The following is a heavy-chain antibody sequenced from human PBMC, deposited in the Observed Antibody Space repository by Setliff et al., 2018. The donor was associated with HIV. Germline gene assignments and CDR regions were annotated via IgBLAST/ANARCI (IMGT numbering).Heavy chain of an antibody. J-gene: IGHJ1*01. D-gene: IGHD6-19*01. CDR2: INQDGSER. Sequence: GGSLRLSCTASGFTFSQYWMSWLRQAPGKGLEWVANINQDGSERYSVGSVKGRFTTSRDNAKNSLYLQMNSLRAEDTAVYYCARDGSGWPQYWGQGTLVTVSS. CDR1: GFTFSQYW. CDR3: ARDGSGWPQY. V-gene: IGHV3-7*01.